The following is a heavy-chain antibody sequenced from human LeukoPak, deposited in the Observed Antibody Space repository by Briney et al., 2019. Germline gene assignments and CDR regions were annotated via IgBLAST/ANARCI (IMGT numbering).Heavy chain of an antibody. Sequence: SETLSLTCAVYGGSSSGYYWSWIRQPPGKGLEWIGEINHSGSTNYNPSLKSRVTISVDTSKNQFSLKLSSVTAADTAVYYCARGVATTRGKVRFDPWGQGTLVTVSS. V-gene: IGHV4-34*01. CDR1: GGSSSGYY. CDR3: ARGVATTRGKVRFDP. J-gene: IGHJ5*02. D-gene: IGHD5-12*01. CDR2: INHSGST.